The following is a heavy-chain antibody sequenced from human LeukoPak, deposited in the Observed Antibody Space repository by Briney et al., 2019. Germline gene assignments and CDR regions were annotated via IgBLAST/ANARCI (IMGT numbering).Heavy chain of an antibody. Sequence: PGGSLRLSCAASGFTFSSYSMNWVRQAPGKGLEWVSSISSSSSYIYYADPVKGRFTISRDNAKNSLYLQMNSLRAEDTAVYYCARDVAARRTYNWFDPWGQGTLVTVSS. D-gene: IGHD6-6*01. CDR3: ARDVAARRTYNWFDP. CDR2: ISSSSSYI. CDR1: GFTFSSYS. J-gene: IGHJ5*02. V-gene: IGHV3-21*01.